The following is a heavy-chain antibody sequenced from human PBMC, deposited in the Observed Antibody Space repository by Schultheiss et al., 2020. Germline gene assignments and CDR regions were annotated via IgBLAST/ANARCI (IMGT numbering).Heavy chain of an antibody. CDR1: GGTFSSYT. Sequence: SVKVSCKASGGTFSSYTISWVRQAPGQGLEWMGRIIPILGIANYAQKFQGRVTITADKSTSTAYMELSSLRSDDTAVYYCARDLAPSYFDYWGQGTLVTVSS. CDR2: IIPILGIA. J-gene: IGHJ4*02. V-gene: IGHV1-69*04. CDR3: ARDLAPSYFDY.